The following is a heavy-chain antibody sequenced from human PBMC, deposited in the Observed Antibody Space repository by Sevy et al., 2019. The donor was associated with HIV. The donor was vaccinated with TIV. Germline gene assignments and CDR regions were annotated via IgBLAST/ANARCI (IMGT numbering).Heavy chain of an antibody. CDR3: ASGFQHIGWLVLKESLRWFDP. CDR1: GGSISSSSYY. V-gene: IGHV4-39*01. D-gene: IGHD6-19*01. J-gene: IGHJ5*02. CDR2: IYYSGST. Sequence: SETLSPTCTVSGGSISSSSYYWGWIRQPPGKGLEWIGSIYYSGSTYYNPSLKSRVTISVNTSKNQFSLKLSSVTAADTAVYYCASGFQHIGWLVLKESLRWFDPWGQGTLVTVSS.